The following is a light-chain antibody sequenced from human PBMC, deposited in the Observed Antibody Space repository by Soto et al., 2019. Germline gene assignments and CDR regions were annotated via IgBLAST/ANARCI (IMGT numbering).Light chain of an antibody. J-gene: IGLJ2*01. CDR2: DDN. CDR3: SAYAGGNTFVL. V-gene: IGLV2-23*02. CDR1: SSDVGSYNR. Sequence: QSALTQPASVSGSPGQSITISCTGTSSDVGSYNRVSWYQQHPGKAPKLMITDDNARPSGISHRFSGSKSATTAYLTISAVQAEDEADYYCSAYAGGNTFVLFGGGTKLTVL.